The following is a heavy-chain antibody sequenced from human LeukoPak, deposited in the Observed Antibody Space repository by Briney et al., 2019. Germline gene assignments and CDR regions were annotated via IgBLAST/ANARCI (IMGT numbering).Heavy chain of an antibody. V-gene: IGHV3-64D*09. D-gene: IGHD1-26*01. CDR3: VKDCPYLQQRTGSYGYYYYGMDV. J-gene: IGHJ6*02. CDR2: ISSNGGST. CDR1: GFTFSSYA. Sequence: GGSLRLSCSASGFTFSSYAMHWVRQAPGKGLEYVSAISSNGGSTYYADSVKGRFTISRDNSKNTLYLQMSSLRAEDTAVYYCVKDCPYLQQRTGSYGYYYYGMDVWGQGTTVTVSS.